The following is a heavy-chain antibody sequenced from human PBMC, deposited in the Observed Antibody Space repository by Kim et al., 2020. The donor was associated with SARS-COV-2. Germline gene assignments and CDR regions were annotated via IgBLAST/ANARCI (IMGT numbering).Heavy chain of an antibody. CDR3: ARDSSGSAYYCDY. CDR1: GGSISSYY. CDR2: IYYSGST. Sequence: SETLSLTCTVSGGSISSYYWSWIRQPPGKGLEWIGYIYYSGSTNYNPSLKSRVTISVDTSKNQFSLKLSSVTAADTAVYYCARDSSGSAYYCDYWGQGTL. J-gene: IGHJ4*02. D-gene: IGHD6-19*01. V-gene: IGHV4-59*01.